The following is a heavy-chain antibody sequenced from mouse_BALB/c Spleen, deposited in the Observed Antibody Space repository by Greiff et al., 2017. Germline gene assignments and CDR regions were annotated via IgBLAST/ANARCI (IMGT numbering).Heavy chain of an antibody. V-gene: IGHV5-12-1*01. CDR3: ARRGNYPYYYALDY. D-gene: IGHD2-1*01. CDR1: GFAFSSYD. Sequence: EVKVVESGGGLVKPGGSLKLSCAASGFAFSSYDMSWVRQTPEKRLEWVAYISSGGGSTYYPDTVKGRFTISRDNAKNTLYLQMSSLKSEDTAMYYCARRGNYPYYYALDYWGQGTSVTVSS. J-gene: IGHJ4*01. CDR2: ISSGGGST.